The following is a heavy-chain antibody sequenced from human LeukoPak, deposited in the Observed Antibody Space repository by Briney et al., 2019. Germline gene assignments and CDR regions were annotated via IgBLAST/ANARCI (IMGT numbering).Heavy chain of an antibody. CDR1: GITLSNYG. V-gene: IGHV3-23*01. D-gene: IGHD3-22*01. CDR2: ISDSGGST. CDR3: AKRGVVIRVILVGFHKEAYYFDS. J-gene: IGHJ4*02. Sequence: GGSLRLSCAVSGITLSNYGMSWVRQAPGKGMEWVAGISDSGGSTNYADSVKGRFTISRDNPKNTLYLQMNSLRAEDTAVYFCAKRGVVIRVILVGFHKEAYYFDSWGQGALVTVSS.